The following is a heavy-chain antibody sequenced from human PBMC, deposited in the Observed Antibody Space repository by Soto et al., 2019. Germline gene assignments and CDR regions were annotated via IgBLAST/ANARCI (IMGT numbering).Heavy chain of an antibody. CDR2: ISTGGSTI. V-gene: IGHV3-48*03. CDR1: GFTFSSFQ. Sequence: GGSLRLSCAASGFTFSSFQMSWVRQAPGKGLEWISYISTGGSTIYYVDSVKGRFTISRDNAKNSLYLQMNSLRAEDTAVYSCARRPQGAAADSEAFDYWGQGTLVTVSS. CDR3: ARRPQGAAADSEAFDY. D-gene: IGHD6-13*01. J-gene: IGHJ4*02.